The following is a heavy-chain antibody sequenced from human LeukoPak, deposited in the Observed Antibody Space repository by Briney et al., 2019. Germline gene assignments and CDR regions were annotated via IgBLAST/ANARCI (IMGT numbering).Heavy chain of an antibody. V-gene: IGHV3-30*04. D-gene: IGHD3/OR15-3a*01. CDR3: ARDSGFSGTQRGEY. CDR1: GFTFNNYA. CDR2: ISYDGSNK. J-gene: IGHJ4*01. Sequence: PGGSLGLSCAASGFTFNNYAMHWVRQAPGKGLEWVAVISYDGSNKYYTDSVKGRFTISRDNSKNTLYLQMNSLRSEDTAVYFCARDSGFSGTQRGEYWGHGTLVTVSS.